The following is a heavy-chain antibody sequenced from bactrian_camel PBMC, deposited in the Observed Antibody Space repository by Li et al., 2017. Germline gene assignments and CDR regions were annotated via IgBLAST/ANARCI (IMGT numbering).Heavy chain of an antibody. V-gene: IGHV3-2*01. J-gene: IGHJ4*01. CDR2: INSDGTNT. Sequence: HVQLVESGGGLVQPGGSLRLSCAASGDLYSSYCMGWVRQAPGKGLEWVCSINSDGTNTYCADSAKGRFIVSRDNAKNTVFLQMNSLKAEDTALYYCARGGYRRFDVWGQGTQVTVS. D-gene: IGHD1*01. CDR1: GDLYSSYC. CDR3: ARGGYRRFDV.